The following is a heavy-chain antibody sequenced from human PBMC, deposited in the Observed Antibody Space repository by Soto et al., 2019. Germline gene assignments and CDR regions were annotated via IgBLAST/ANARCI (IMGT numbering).Heavy chain of an antibody. J-gene: IGHJ5*02. CDR1: GYTFTSYG. Sequence: ASVKVSCKASGYTFTSYGISWVRQAPGQGLEWMGWISAYNGNTNYAQKLQGRVTMTTDTSTSTAYMELRSLRSDDTAVYYCARELEDIVVLPAATVSWFDPWGQGTLVTVSS. CDR3: ARELEDIVVLPAATVSWFDP. D-gene: IGHD2-2*01. CDR2: ISAYNGNT. V-gene: IGHV1-18*01.